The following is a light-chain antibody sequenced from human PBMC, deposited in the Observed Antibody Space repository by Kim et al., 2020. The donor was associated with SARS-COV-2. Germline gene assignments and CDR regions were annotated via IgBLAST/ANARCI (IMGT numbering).Light chain of an antibody. Sequence: SVSPGERATLSCRASQSVRSNLAWYQQKPGQAPRLLIYGASARATGIPARFSGGGSGTEFTLTISSLQSEDFAVYYCQQYNNWPYTFGQGTKLEI. CDR1: QSVRSN. V-gene: IGKV3-15*01. CDR2: GAS. J-gene: IGKJ2*01. CDR3: QQYNNWPYT.